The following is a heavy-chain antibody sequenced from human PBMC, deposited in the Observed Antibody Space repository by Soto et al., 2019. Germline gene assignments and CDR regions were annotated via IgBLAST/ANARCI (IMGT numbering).Heavy chain of an antibody. CDR2: ISSSSSTI. V-gene: IGHV3-48*04. D-gene: IGHD2-2*01. J-gene: IGHJ6*02. CDR1: GFTFSSYS. Sequence: GGSLRLSCAASGFTFSSYSMNWVRQAPGKGLEWVSYISSSSSTIYYADSVKGRFTISRDNAKNSLYLQMNSLRAEDTAVDYCARDCSSTSCYLYGMDVWGQGTTVTVSS. CDR3: ARDCSSTSCYLYGMDV.